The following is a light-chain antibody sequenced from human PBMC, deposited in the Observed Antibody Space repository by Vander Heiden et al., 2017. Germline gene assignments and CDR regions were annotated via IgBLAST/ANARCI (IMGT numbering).Light chain of an antibody. J-gene: IGKJ3*01. Sequence: QLTQSPSSLSASVGDRVTITCRASQSISSYLNWYQQKPGKAPKLLIYAASSLQSGVPSRFSGSGSGTDFTLTISRLQPEDFATYYCQQSDSTLFTFGHGTKVDIK. CDR3: QQSDSTLFT. CDR1: QSISSY. CDR2: AAS. V-gene: IGKV1-39*01.